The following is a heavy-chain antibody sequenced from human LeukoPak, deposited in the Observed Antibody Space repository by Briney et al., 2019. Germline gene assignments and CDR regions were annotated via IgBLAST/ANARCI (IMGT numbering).Heavy chain of an antibody. CDR2: IYYSGNT. CDR3: ARGALLWFGDRMEYYFDY. V-gene: IGHV4-59*01. Sequence: PSETLSLTCTVSSGSITNYYWSWIRQPPGKGLEWIGFIYYSGNTNYNPSLKSRVTISVDTSKNQFSLKLSSMTAADTAVYYCARGALLWFGDRMEYYFDYWGQGTLVTVS. D-gene: IGHD3-10*01. CDR1: SGSITNYY. J-gene: IGHJ4*02.